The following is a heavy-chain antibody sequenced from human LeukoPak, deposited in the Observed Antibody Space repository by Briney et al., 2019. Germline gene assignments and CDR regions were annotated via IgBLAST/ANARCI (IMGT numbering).Heavy chain of an antibody. CDR2: IYPGDSNT. Sequence: GESLKISCEGSGYSFTSYWIGWVRQMPGKGLDWMGIIYPGDSNTRYSPSFQGQVTIPADKSISTAYLQWSSLKASDTAMYYCTRHGDGPQPDYWGQGTLVTVSS. V-gene: IGHV5-51*01. CDR1: GYSFTSYW. CDR3: TRHGDGPQPDY. J-gene: IGHJ4*02.